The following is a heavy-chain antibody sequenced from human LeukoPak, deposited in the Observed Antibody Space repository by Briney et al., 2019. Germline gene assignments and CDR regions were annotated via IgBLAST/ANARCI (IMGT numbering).Heavy chain of an antibody. J-gene: IGHJ4*02. CDR3: AXGNRIAAAGTFIYYFDY. D-gene: IGHD6-13*01. Sequence: ASVKVSCKASGYTFTSYDINWVRQATGQGLEWMGWMNPNSGNTGYAQKFQGRVTMTRNTSISTAYMELSSLRSEDTAVYYCAXGNRIAAAGTFIYYFDYWGQGTLVTVSS. CDR1: GYTFTSYD. V-gene: IGHV1-8*01. CDR2: MNPNSGNT.